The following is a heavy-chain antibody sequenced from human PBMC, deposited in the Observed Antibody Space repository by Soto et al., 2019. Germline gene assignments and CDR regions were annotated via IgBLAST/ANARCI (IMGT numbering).Heavy chain of an antibody. D-gene: IGHD3-3*01. CDR1: GFTFSTYA. J-gene: IGHJ6*02. Sequence: VPLVESGGGVVQPGRSLRLSCAASGFTFSTYAMHWVRQAPGKGLEWVAVISYDGNDKYCADSVKGRFTISRDNSMNTLYLQMNSLRAEDTAVYYCAKDTARYDFWTGYHYYYGMDVWGQGTTVTVSS. CDR3: AKDTARYDFWTGYHYYYGMDV. CDR2: ISYDGNDK. V-gene: IGHV3-30-3*01.